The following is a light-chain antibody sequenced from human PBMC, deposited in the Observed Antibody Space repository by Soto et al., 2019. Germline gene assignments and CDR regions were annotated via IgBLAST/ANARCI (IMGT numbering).Light chain of an antibody. J-gene: IGKJ1*01. CDR2: GAS. Sequence: EIVLPQSPGTLSLSPAEIATLSCRTSQSVSSSHLACYQQTPGQTTRLLIYGASSRATGIPDRFSGSGSGTDFTLTISILEPEVLAVYYFQQYGRSWWRFIQGTKVEIK. CDR1: QSVSSSH. CDR3: QQYGRSWWR. V-gene: IGKV3-20*01.